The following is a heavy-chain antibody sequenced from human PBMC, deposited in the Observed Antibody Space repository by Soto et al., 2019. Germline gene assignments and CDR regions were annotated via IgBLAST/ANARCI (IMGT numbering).Heavy chain of an antibody. J-gene: IGHJ5*02. CDR1: GGSISSGGYY. D-gene: IGHD3-10*01. CDR2: VYYSTST. CDR3: ARGYSRSVSYNWFEP. V-gene: IGHV4-31*03. Sequence: QVQLQESGPGLVKPSQTLSLTCSVSGGSISSGGYYWTWLRQHPQKGLEWIGHVYYSTSTYYNPSFKSRATISEDTSKNQFSLKLSSVTAADTAVYYCARGYSRSVSYNWFEPWGQGTLVTVSS.